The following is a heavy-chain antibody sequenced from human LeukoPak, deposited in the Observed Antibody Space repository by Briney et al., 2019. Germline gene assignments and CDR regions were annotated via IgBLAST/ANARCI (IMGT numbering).Heavy chain of an antibody. CDR1: GVIVRSNY. CDR2: LYHGDST. J-gene: IGHJ4*02. CDR3: ARDRSTVTTWLDY. D-gene: IGHD4-17*01. V-gene: IGHV3-66*01. Sequence: GGSLRLSCVGSGVIVRSNYMTWVRQAPGKGLEWVSILYHGDSTYYADSVKGRFTISRDNAKNSLYLQMNSLRAEGTAVYYCARDRSTVTTWLDYWGQGTLVTVSS.